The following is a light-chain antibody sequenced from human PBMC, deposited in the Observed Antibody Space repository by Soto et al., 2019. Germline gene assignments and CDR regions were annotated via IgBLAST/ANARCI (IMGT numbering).Light chain of an antibody. CDR1: SSNIGAGYD. Sequence: QAVVTQPPSVSGAPGQRVTISCTGSSSNIGAGYDVHWYQQLPGTPPKLLIYGNSNRPSGVPDRFSGSKSGTSASLAITGLQAEDEAYYYCQSYDSSLSGHVVFGGGTKLTVL. CDR3: QSYDSSLSGHVV. J-gene: IGLJ2*01. CDR2: GNS. V-gene: IGLV1-40*01.